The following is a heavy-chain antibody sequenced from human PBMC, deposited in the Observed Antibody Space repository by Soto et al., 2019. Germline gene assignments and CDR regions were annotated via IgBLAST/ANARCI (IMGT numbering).Heavy chain of an antibody. Sequence: LSLTCTGSHGSISSGGYYWSWIRQRPGKGLEWIGYIYYNGSPYYNPSLRGRVAISVDRSNNQFSLELRSVTAADTAVYFCARQNPYSSGSYYFDVWGQGTLVTVPQ. CDR2: IYYNGSP. D-gene: IGHD6-19*01. CDR1: HGSISSGGYY. J-gene: IGHJ4*02. CDR3: ARQNPYSSGSYYFDV. V-gene: IGHV4-31*03.